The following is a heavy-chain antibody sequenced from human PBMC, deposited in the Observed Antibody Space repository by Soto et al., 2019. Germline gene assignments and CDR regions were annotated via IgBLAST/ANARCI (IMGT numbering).Heavy chain of an antibody. CDR2: ISWNSGSI. CDR1: GFTFDDYA. J-gene: IGHJ3*02. Sequence: PGGSLRLSCAASGFTFDDYAMHWVRQAPGKGLEWVSGISWNSGSIGYADSVKGRFTISIDNAKNSLYLQMNSLRAEDTALYYCAKGYNWNDGAFDIWGQGTMVTVSS. D-gene: IGHD1-1*01. CDR3: AKGYNWNDGAFDI. V-gene: IGHV3-9*01.